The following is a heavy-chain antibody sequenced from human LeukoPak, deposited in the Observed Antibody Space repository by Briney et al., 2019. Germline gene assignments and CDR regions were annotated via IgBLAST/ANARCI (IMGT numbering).Heavy chain of an antibody. CDR1: GFSVSTPGVG. Sequence: SGPTLVNPTQTLTLTCTFSGFSVSTPGVGVGWIRQPPGTALEWLAVIYWDDTKHYSPSLKSRLAVTKDTSGNQVVLTLTNVDPVDTATYYCAHRTQWDLSHFDFWGQGTLVTVSS. D-gene: IGHD1-26*01. CDR3: AHRTQWDLSHFDF. V-gene: IGHV2-5*02. CDR2: IYWDDTK. J-gene: IGHJ4*02.